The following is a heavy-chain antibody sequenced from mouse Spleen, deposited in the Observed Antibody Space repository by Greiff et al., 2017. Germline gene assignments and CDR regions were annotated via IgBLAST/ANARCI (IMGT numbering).Heavy chain of an antibody. J-gene: IGHJ2*01. CDR3: ARSATMITTGFDY. CDR2: IYPGSGNT. D-gene: IGHD2-4*01. V-gene: IGHV1-76*01. Sequence: QVQLKQSGAELVRPGASVKLSCKASGYTFTDYYINWVKQRPGQGLEWIARIYPGSGNTYYNEKFKGKATLTAEKSSSTAYMQLSSLTSEDSAVYFCARSATMITTGFDYWGQGTTLTVSS. CDR1: GYTFTDYY.